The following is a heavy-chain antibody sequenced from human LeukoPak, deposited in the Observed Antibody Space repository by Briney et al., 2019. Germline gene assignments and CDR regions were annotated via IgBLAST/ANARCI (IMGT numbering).Heavy chain of an antibody. CDR1: GFTFSSYA. D-gene: IGHD5-12*01. CDR3: AKVSGYGVILYYYYYMDV. J-gene: IGHJ6*03. V-gene: IGHV3-30*04. CDR2: TSFDGSDN. Sequence: GRSLRLSCAASGFTFSSYAMHWVRQAPGKGLKWVAVTSFDGSDNYYADSVKGRFTISRDNSKNTLYLQMNSLRAEDTAVYYCAKVSGYGVILYYYYYMDVWGKGTTVTISS.